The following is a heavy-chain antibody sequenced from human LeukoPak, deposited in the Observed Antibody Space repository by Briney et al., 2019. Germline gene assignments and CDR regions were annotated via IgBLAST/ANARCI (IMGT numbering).Heavy chain of an antibody. V-gene: IGHV4-39*07. Sequence: PSETLSLTCTVSGGSISSSSYYWGWIRQPPGKGLEWIGSIYHSGSTNYNPSLKSRVTISVDTSKNQFSLKLSSVTAADTAVYYCARMGYYDFWSGYYYYGTDVWGQGTTVTVSS. CDR1: GGSISSSSYY. D-gene: IGHD3-3*01. CDR2: IYHSGST. CDR3: ARMGYYDFWSGYYYYGTDV. J-gene: IGHJ6*02.